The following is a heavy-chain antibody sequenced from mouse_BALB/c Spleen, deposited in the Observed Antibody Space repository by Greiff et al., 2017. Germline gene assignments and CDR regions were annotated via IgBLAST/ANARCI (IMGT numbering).Heavy chain of an antibody. CDR3: ARDDYERFAY. V-gene: IGHV3-2*02. CDR1: GYSITSDYA. D-gene: IGHD2-4*01. J-gene: IGHJ3*01. Sequence: EVKLVESGPGLVKPSQSLSLTCTVTGYSITSDYAWNWIRQFPGNKLEWMGYISYSGSTSYNPSLKSRISITRDTSKNQFFLQLNSVTTEDTATYYCARDDYERFAYWGQGTLVTVSA. CDR2: ISYSGST.